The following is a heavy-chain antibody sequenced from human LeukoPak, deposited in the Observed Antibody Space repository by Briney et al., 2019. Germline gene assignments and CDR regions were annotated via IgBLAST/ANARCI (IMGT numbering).Heavy chain of an antibody. CDR2: IYYTGST. D-gene: IGHD1-26*01. CDR3: ARHGGSYSPYYFDY. CDR1: GGSISTYY. J-gene: IGHJ4*02. V-gene: IGHV4-59*08. Sequence: SETLSLTYTVSGGSISTYYWSWIRQPPGKGLEWIGYIYYTGSTNYNPSLKSRVTISVDMSKNQFSLKLGSVTAADTAVYYCARHGGSYSPYYFDYWGQGTLVTVSS.